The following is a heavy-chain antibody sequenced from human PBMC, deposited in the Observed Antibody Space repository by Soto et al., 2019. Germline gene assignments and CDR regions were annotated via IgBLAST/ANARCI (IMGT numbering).Heavy chain of an antibody. J-gene: IGHJ3*02. CDR1: RFTFSNYA. CDR3: ARELYRALDI. V-gene: IGHV3-30*14. CDR2: VSDDGSSK. D-gene: IGHD2-8*01. Sequence: QVQLVESGGGVVQPGRSLRLSCAVSRFTFSNYAMHWVRQAPGKGLEWVAIVSDDGSSKYYADSVKGRFTISRDNSKNTLYVQMNSLRAEDTAVYYCARELYRALDIWGQGTTVDVSS.